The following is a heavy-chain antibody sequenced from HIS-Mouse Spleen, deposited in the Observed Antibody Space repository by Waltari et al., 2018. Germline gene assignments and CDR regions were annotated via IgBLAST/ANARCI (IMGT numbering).Heavy chain of an antibody. Sequence: QLQLQESGPGLVKPSETLSLTCTVSGGSISSSSYYWGWIRQPPGKGLEWIGSIYYCGVTYSTPSLKSRVTISVDTSKNQFSLKLSSVTAADTAVYYCAREIPYSSSWYDWYFDLWGRGTLVTVSS. CDR3: AREIPYSSSWYDWYFDL. V-gene: IGHV4-39*07. J-gene: IGHJ2*01. D-gene: IGHD6-13*01. CDR1: GGSISSSSYY. CDR2: IYYCGVT.